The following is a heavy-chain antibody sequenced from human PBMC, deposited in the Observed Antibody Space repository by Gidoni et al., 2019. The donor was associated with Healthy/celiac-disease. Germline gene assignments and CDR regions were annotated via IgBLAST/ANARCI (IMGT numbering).Heavy chain of an antibody. CDR1: GFTFSRYA. J-gene: IGHJ4*02. D-gene: IGHD6-19*01. CDR2: ISGSGGST. CDR3: AKDRPGIAVAGPNYYFDY. Sequence: EVQLLESGGGLVQPGGSLRLSCAASGFTFSRYAMSWVRQAPGKGLEWVSAISGSGGSTYYADSVKGRFTISRDNSKNTLYLQMNSLRAEDTAVYYCAKDRPGIAVAGPNYYFDYWGQGTLVTVSS. V-gene: IGHV3-23*01.